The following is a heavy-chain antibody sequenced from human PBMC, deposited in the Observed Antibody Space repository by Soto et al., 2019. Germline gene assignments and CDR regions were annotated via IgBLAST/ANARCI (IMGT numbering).Heavy chain of an antibody. J-gene: IGHJ1*01. V-gene: IGHV1-69*01. Sequence: QVQLVQSGAEVKKPGSSVKVSCKASGGTFSSYAISWVRQAPGQGLEWMGGIIPIFGTANYAQKFQGRVTITADESTSTAYMELSSLRSEDTAVYYCARWVTNYYDPSYEYFQHWGQGTLVTVSS. D-gene: IGHD3-22*01. CDR3: ARWVTNYYDPSYEYFQH. CDR2: IIPIFGTA. CDR1: GGTFSSYA.